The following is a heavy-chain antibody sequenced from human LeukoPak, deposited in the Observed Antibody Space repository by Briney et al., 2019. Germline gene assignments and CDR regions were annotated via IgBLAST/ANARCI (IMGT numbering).Heavy chain of an antibody. J-gene: IGHJ4*02. V-gene: IGHV1-3*01. CDR2: INAGNGNT. D-gene: IGHD3-16*02. CDR1: GYTFTSYA. Sequence: GASVKVSCKASGYTFTSYAMHWVRQAPGQRLEWMGWINAGNGNTKYSQKFQGRVTITRDTSASTAYMELSSLRSEDTAVYYCAKSTYYDYVWGSYRLDYWGQGTLVTVSS. CDR3: AKSTYYDYVWGSYRLDY.